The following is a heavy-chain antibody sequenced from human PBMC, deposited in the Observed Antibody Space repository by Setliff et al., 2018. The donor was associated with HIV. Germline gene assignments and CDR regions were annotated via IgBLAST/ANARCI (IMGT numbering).Heavy chain of an antibody. J-gene: IGHJ1*01. Sequence: GGSLRLSCAASGFTFSSYSMNWVRQAPGKGLEWVSSISSSSSYIYYADSVKGRFTISRDNAKNSLYLQMNSLRAEDTAVYYCARVGRYFDWLHRTSAEYFQHWGQGTLVTVSS. CDR1: GFTFSSYS. CDR2: ISSSSSYI. V-gene: IGHV3-21*01. D-gene: IGHD3-9*01. CDR3: ARVGRYFDWLHRTSAEYFQH.